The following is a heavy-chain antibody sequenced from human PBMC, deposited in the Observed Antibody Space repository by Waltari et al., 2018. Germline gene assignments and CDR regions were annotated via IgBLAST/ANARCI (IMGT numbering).Heavy chain of an antibody. Sequence: QVQLVESGGGVVQPGRSLRLSCTVSGFTFSNYAMPWVRQAPGKGLEWVALILSDGSNKYYADSVEGRFTISRDNSKNTLYLQMNSLRGEDTAVYYCAKARDMIYDSFDYWGQGTLVTVSS. CDR1: GFTFSNYA. D-gene: IGHD5-12*01. CDR3: AKARDMIYDSFDY. CDR2: ILSDGSNK. J-gene: IGHJ4*02. V-gene: IGHV3-30*18.